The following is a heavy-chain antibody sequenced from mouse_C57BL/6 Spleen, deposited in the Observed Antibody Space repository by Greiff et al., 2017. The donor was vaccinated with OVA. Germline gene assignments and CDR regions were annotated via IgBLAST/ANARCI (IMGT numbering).Heavy chain of an antibody. CDR2: IYPGDGDT. Sequence: QVQLQQSGPELVKPGASVKISCKASGYAFSSSWMNWVKQRPGKGLEWIGRIYPGDGDTNYNGKFKGKATLTADKSSSTAYMQLSSLTSEDSAVYFCAREQLRPAWFAYWGQGTLVTVSA. J-gene: IGHJ3*01. CDR3: AREQLRPAWFAY. CDR1: GYAFSSSW. V-gene: IGHV1-82*01. D-gene: IGHD3-2*02.